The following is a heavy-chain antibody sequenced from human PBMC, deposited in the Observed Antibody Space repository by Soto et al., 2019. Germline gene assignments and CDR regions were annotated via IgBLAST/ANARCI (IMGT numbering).Heavy chain of an antibody. V-gene: IGHV4-31*03. Sequence: SETLSLTCTVSGGSISSGGYYWSWIRQHPGKGLEWIGYIYYSGSTYYNPSLKSRVTISVDTSKNQFSLKLSSVTAADTAVYYCARTTCSGGSCYSSPPDAFDIWGQGTMVTVSS. J-gene: IGHJ3*02. CDR1: GGSISSGGYY. D-gene: IGHD2-15*01. CDR2: IYYSGST. CDR3: ARTTCSGGSCYSSPPDAFDI.